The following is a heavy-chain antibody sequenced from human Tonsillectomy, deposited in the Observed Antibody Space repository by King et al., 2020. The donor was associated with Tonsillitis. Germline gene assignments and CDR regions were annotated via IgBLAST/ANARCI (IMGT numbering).Heavy chain of an antibody. D-gene: IGHD5-18*01. J-gene: IGHJ4*02. V-gene: IGHV4-59*08. CDR2: IYSSGTT. Sequence: QMQLQESGPGLVKPSETLSLTCTVSGGSISSYYWSWIRRPPGKGLEWIGYIYSSGTTNYNPSLKSRVSISVDTSKNQFSLKLSSVTAADTAVYYCARRVRGYSYGYFDYWGQGTLVTVSS. CDR3: ARRVRGYSYGYFDY. CDR1: GGSISSYY.